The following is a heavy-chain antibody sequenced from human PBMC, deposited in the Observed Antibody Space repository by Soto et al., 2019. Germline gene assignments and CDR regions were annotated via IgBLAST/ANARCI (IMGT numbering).Heavy chain of an antibody. CDR3: ASLYGDYVPY. V-gene: IGHV4-39*01. Sequence: QLQLQESGPGLVKPSETLSLTCSVSGDSISSSSYYWGWIRQPPGKGLEWIGTINYSGSTYYNPSYNSRVTISVDTAKYHFSLKVSSVTAADTGLYYCASLYGDYVPYWGQGILVSVSS. CDR1: GDSISSSSYY. J-gene: IGHJ4*02. D-gene: IGHD4-17*01. CDR2: INYSGST.